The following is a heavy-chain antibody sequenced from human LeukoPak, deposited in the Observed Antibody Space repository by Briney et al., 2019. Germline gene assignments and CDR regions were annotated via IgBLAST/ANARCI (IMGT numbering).Heavy chain of an antibody. CDR1: GLTFSSYG. Sequence: GGSLRLSCAASGLTFSSYGMSWVRQAPGKGLEWVSAISGSGGSTYYADSVKGGFTISRDNSKNTLYLQMNSLRAEDTAVYYCAKDVHDGDCYFDYCGQGTLVTVSS. D-gene: IGHD4-17*01. V-gene: IGHV3-23*01. CDR2: ISGSGGST. J-gene: IGHJ4*02. CDR3: AKDVHDGDCYFDY.